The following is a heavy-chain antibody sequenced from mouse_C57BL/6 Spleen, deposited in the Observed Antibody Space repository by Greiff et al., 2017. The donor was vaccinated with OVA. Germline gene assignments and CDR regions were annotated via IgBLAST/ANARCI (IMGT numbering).Heavy chain of an antibody. V-gene: IGHV1-81*01. Sequence: VKLMESGAELARPGASVKLSCKASGYTFTSYGISWVKQRTGQGLEWIGEIYPRSGNTYYNEKFKGKATLTADKSSSTAYMELRSLTSEDSAVYFCAHYYSNYEFAYWGQGTLVTVSA. CDR3: AHYYSNYEFAY. CDR2: IYPRSGNT. CDR1: GYTFTSYG. D-gene: IGHD2-5*01. J-gene: IGHJ3*01.